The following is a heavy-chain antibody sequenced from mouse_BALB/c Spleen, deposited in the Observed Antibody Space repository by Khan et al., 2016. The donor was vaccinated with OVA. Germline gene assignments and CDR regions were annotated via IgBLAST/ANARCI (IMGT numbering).Heavy chain of an antibody. D-gene: IGHD2-1*01. V-gene: IGHV1-5*01. CDR1: GYSFTSYW. J-gene: IGHJ3*01. Sequence: VQLQQSGTVLARPGASVKMSCKASGYSFTSYWMHWVKQRPGQGLEWIGATYPGNSDTSYNQKFKGKAKLTAVTSASTAYMELSSLTNEDSAVYYGTDGNYVGWFAYWGQGTLVTVSA. CDR2: TYPGNSDT. CDR3: TDGNYVGWFAY.